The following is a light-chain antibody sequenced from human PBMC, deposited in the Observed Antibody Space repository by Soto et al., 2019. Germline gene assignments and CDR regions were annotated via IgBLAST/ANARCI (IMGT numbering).Light chain of an antibody. CDR3: QRYGG. CDR2: GAS. V-gene: IGKV3-20*01. J-gene: IGKJ1*01. CDR1: QSVSSSY. Sequence: ESVLTQSPGTLSLSPGERATLSCRASQSVSSSYLAWYQQKPGQAPRLLIYGASSRATGIPDRFSGSGSGTDFTLTISRLEPEDFAVYYCQRYGGFGQGTKVDI.